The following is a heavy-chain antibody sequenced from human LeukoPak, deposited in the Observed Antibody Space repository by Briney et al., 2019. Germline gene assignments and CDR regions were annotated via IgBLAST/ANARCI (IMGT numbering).Heavy chain of an antibody. D-gene: IGHD3-10*01. CDR2: ISGSGST. J-gene: IGHJ4*02. CDR1: GFTFSSYA. V-gene: IGHV3-23*01. Sequence: PGGSLRLSCAASGFTFSSYAMSWVRQAPGKGLEWVSAISGSGSTYYADSVKGRFTISRDNSKNTLYLQMNSLRAEDTAVYYCAKVEDYYGSGSYAHWGQGTLVTVSS. CDR3: AKVEDYYGSGSYAH.